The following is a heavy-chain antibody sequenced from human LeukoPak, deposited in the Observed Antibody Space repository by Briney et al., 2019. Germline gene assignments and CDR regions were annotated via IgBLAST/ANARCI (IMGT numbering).Heavy chain of an antibody. V-gene: IGHV3-23*01. CDR2: ISESGGNT. Sequence: GGSLRLSCIASGFTFSSDTMAWVRQSPVKGLEWVSGISESGGNTYYIDSVKGRFTISRDNSKNTLYLQMNSLRVEDTATYYCARHSTGASWGQGTLVTVSS. CDR1: GFTFSSDT. CDR3: ARHSTGAS. J-gene: IGHJ4*02. D-gene: IGHD2-15*01.